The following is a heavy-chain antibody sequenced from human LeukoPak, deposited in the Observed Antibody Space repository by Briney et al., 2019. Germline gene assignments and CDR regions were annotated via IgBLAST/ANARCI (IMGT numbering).Heavy chain of an antibody. V-gene: IGHV4-59*01. J-gene: IGHJ4*02. D-gene: IGHD3-22*01. CDR3: ARGSLGYYDSSGYYYYFDY. Sequence: SSETLSLTCTVSGGSISSYYWSWIRQPPGKGLEWIGYIYYSGSTNYNPSLKSRVTISVDTSENQFSLKLSSVTAADTAVYYCARGSLGYYDSSGYYYYFDYWGQGTLVTVSS. CDR2: IYYSGST. CDR1: GGSISSYY.